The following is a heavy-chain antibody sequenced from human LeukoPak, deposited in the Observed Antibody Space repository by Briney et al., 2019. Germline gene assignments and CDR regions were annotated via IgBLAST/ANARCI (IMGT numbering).Heavy chain of an antibody. D-gene: IGHD3-16*02. V-gene: IGHV3-7*04. CDR2: IKQDGSEK. J-gene: IGHJ4*02. Sequence: GGSLRLSCGASGFRFSNYWMSWVRQPPGKGLEWVGNIKQDGSEKFYVDSVEGRFTISRDNAKHSLYLHMDSLRAEDTAVYYCARASAGYIWGSYRYGFDYWGQGTLVTVSS. CDR3: ARASAGYIWGSYRYGFDY. CDR1: GFRFSNYW.